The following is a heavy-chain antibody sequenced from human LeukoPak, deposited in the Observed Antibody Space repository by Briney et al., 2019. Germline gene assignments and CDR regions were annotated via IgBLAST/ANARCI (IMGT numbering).Heavy chain of an antibody. J-gene: IGHJ3*02. CDR1: GFTFSSYG. CDR3: ARDRRDELERPRPGGDAFDI. V-gene: IGHV3-23*01. CDR2: ISGNGGTT. D-gene: IGHD1-1*01. Sequence: GGSLRLSCAASGFTFSSYGMSWVRQAPGKGLEWVSGISGNGGTTYYADSVKGRFTISRDNSKNTLYLQMNSLRAEDTAVYYCARDRRDELERPRPGGDAFDIWGQGTMVTVSS.